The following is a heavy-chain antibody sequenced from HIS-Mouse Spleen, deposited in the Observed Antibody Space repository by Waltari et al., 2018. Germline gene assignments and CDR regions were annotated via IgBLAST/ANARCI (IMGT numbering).Heavy chain of an antibody. CDR3: ARDPRWNDGIDY. V-gene: IGHV4-39*07. J-gene: IGHJ4*02. CDR2: IYYSGRT. Sequence: QLQLQESGPGLVKPSETRSLTCTVSGGSISSSSYYWGWIRQPPGKRLDWLWSIYYSGRTYSNPSLKSRVTISVGTSKTQFSLKLSSVTAVDTAVYYCARDPRWNDGIDYWGQGTLVTVSS. CDR1: GGSISSSSYY. D-gene: IGHD1-1*01.